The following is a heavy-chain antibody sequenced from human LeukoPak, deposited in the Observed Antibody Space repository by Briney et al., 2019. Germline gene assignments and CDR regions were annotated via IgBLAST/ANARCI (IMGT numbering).Heavy chain of an antibody. CDR1: GGSISSYY. Sequence: KPSETLSLTCTVSGGSISSYYCSWIRQPPGKGLEWIGYIYYSGSTNYNPSLKSLVTISVDTSKNQFSLKLSSVTAADTAVYYCARVTDPRYNWFDPWGQGTLVTVSS. J-gene: IGHJ5*02. CDR3: ARVTDPRYNWFDP. V-gene: IGHV4-59*01. D-gene: IGHD2-21*02. CDR2: IYYSGST.